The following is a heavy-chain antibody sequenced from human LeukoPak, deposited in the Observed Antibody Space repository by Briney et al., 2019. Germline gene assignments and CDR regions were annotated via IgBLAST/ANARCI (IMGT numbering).Heavy chain of an antibody. Sequence: SETLSLTCTVSGGSISSSSYYWGWIRQPPGKGLEWIGSIYYSGSTYYNPSLKSRVTISVDRSKNQFSLKLSSVTAADTAVYYCARGDTAMARSPFDYWGQGTLVTVSS. CDR3: ARGDTAMARSPFDY. D-gene: IGHD5-18*01. CDR2: IYYSGST. V-gene: IGHV4-39*07. J-gene: IGHJ4*02. CDR1: GGSISSSSYY.